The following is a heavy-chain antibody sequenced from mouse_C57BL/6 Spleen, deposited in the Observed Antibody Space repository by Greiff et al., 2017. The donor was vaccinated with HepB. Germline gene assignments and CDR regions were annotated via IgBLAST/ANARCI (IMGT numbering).Heavy chain of an antibody. V-gene: IGHV1-39*01. CDR3: ARSTMITSWFAY. Sequence: EVHLVESGPELVKPGASVKISCKASGYSFTDYNMNWVKQSNGKSLEWIGVINPNYGTTSYNQKFKGKATLTVDQSSSTAYMQLNSLTSEDSAVYYCARSTMITSWFAYWGQGTLVTVSA. CDR1: GYSFTDYN. J-gene: IGHJ3*01. CDR2: INPNYGTT. D-gene: IGHD2-4*01.